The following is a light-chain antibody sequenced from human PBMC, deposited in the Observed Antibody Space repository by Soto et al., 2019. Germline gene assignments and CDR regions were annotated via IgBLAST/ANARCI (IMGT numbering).Light chain of an antibody. CDR3: SSYAGSNNVI. Sequence: QSALTQPPSASGSPGQSVAISCTGTRSDVGGNNYVSWYQQHPGKAPKLMVYEVTKRPSGVPDRFSGSKSGNTASLTVSGLQAEDEADYYCSSYAGSNNVIFGGGTKLTVL. J-gene: IGLJ2*01. V-gene: IGLV2-8*01. CDR1: RSDVGGNNY. CDR2: EVT.